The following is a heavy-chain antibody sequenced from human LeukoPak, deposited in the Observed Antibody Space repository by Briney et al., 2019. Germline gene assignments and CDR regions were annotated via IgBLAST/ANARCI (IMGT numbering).Heavy chain of an antibody. CDR2: FDSENNKM. Sequence: ASVKVSCKISEYSLSYLSIHWVGEAPGEGLEWMGGFDSENNKMVYSQKFRGRVTMTEDTSADTAYMELTSLRSEDTAVYFCATDRVYRSSGRSWGFFDYWGQGTLVIVSS. CDR1: EYSLSYLS. J-gene: IGHJ4*02. V-gene: IGHV1-24*01. CDR3: ATDRVYRSSGRSWGFFDY. D-gene: IGHD6-19*01.